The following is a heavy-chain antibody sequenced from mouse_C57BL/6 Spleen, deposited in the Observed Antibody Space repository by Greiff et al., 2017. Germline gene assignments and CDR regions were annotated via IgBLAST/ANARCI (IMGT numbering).Heavy chain of an antibody. D-gene: IGHD2-3*01. CDR2: ISSGSSTI. Sequence: EVQRVESGGGLVKPGGSLKLSCAASGFTFSDYGMHWVRQAPEKGLEWVAYISSGSSTIYYADTVKGRFTISRDNAKNTLFLQMTSLRSEDTAMYYCARPYDGYAMDYWGQGTSVTVSS. CDR1: GFTFSDYG. V-gene: IGHV5-17*01. J-gene: IGHJ4*01. CDR3: ARPYDGYAMDY.